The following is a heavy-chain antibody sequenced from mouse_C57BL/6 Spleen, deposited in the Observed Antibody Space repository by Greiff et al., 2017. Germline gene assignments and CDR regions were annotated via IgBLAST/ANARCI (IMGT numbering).Heavy chain of an antibody. V-gene: IGHV1-61*01. D-gene: IGHD2-2*01. Sequence: QVQLQQPGAELVRPGSSVKLSCTASGYTFTSYWMDWVKQRPGQGLEWIGNIYPSDSETHYNQKFKDKATMTVDKSSSKAYMQLSSLTSEDSAVYYCARGDRVTTRNCDVWGTGTTGTVSS. CDR3: ARGDRVTTRNCDV. CDR1: GYTFTSYW. J-gene: IGHJ1*03. CDR2: IYPSDSET.